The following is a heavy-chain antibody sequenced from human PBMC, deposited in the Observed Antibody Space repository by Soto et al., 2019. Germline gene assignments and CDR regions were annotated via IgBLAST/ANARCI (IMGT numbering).Heavy chain of an antibody. D-gene: IGHD5-18*01. J-gene: IGHJ4*02. CDR2: ISGSGGST. CDR1: GFTFSTYA. V-gene: IGHV3-23*01. Sequence: EVQLLESGGGLVQPGGSLRLSCAASGFTFSTYAMSWVRQAPGKGLEWVSAISGSGGSTYYADSVKGRFTISRVNSKNTLYLQMNSLRAEDTAVYYCAKANPLQLWTPYYFDYWGQGTLVTVSS. CDR3: AKANPLQLWTPYYFDY.